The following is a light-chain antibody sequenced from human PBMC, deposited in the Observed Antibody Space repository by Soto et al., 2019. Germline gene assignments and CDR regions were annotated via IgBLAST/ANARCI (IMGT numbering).Light chain of an antibody. J-gene: IGKJ4*01. CDR2: GAS. Sequence: EIELTQSPATLSASQGERATLSCRASESVSNNLAWYQQKPGQAPRLLIYGASAMATGIPARFSGSGSGTDFTLTISSLQSEDVAVYYCQQYNKSPLTFGGGTKVEIK. V-gene: IGKV3-15*01. CDR1: ESVSNN. CDR3: QQYNKSPLT.